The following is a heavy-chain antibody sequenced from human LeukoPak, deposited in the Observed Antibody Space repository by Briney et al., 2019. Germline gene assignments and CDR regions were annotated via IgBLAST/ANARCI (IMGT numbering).Heavy chain of an antibody. Sequence: GGSLRLSCAASGFTFSSYSMNWVRQAPGKGLEWVSSISSSSSTIYYADSVKGRFTISRDNAKNSLYLQMNSLRAEDTAVYYCAKLGITMTGGVWGKGTTVIVSS. CDR1: GFTFSSYS. CDR2: ISSSSSTI. D-gene: IGHD3-22*01. CDR3: AKLGITMTGGV. V-gene: IGHV3-48*04. J-gene: IGHJ6*04.